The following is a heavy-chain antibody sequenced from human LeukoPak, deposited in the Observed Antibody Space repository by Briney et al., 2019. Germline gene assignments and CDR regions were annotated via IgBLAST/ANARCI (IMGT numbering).Heavy chain of an antibody. D-gene: IGHD3-3*01. CDR2: INHSGST. CDR1: GGSISSYY. CDR3: ARRHLYYDFWSGYSSSLNWFDP. V-gene: IGHV4-34*01. J-gene: IGHJ5*02. Sequence: SETLSLTCTVSGGSISSYYWSWIRQPPGKGLEWIGEINHSGSTNYNPSLKSRVTISVDTSKNQFSLKLSSVTAADTAVYYCARRHLYYDFWSGYSSSLNWFDPWGQGTLVTVSS.